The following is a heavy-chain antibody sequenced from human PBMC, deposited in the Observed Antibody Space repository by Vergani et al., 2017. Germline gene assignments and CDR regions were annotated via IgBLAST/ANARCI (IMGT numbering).Heavy chain of an antibody. CDR2: IIPIFGTA. V-gene: IGHV1-69*01. Sequence: QVQLVQSGAEVKKPGSSVKVSCKASGGTFSSYAISWVRQAPGQGLEWMGGIIPIFGTANYAQKFQGRVTITADESTSTAYMELSSLRSEDTAVYYCARDRSGWRYSYGFPYDAFDIWGQGTMVTVSS. CDR3: ARDRSGWRYSYGFPYDAFDI. D-gene: IGHD5-18*01. CDR1: GGTFSSYA. J-gene: IGHJ3*02.